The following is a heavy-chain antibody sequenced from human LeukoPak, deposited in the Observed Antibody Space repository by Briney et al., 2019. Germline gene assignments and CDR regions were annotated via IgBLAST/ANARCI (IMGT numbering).Heavy chain of an antibody. J-gene: IGHJ4*02. CDR2: IYYSGST. CDR1: GGSIISSSYY. D-gene: IGHD2-2*01. Sequence: SETLSLTCTVSGGSIISSSYYWGWIRQPPGKGLEWIGSIYYSGSTYYNPSLKSRVTISVDTSKNQFSLKLSSVTAADTAVYYCARGGVVPAGLIDYWGQGTLVTVSS. CDR3: ARGGVVPAGLIDY. V-gene: IGHV4-39*01.